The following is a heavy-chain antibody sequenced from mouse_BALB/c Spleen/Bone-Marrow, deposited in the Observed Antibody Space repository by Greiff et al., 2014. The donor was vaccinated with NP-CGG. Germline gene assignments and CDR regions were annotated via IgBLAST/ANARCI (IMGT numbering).Heavy chain of an antibody. CDR2: IHPSSSNT. D-gene: IGHD2-1*01. J-gene: IGHJ2*01. Sequence: GEIHPSSSNTNYNERIKGKATLTLDTSSSTAYVELSSLTSEDSAVYYCARGGYGNYYFDYWGQGTTLTVSS. CDR3: ARGGYGNYYFDY. V-gene: IGHV1S130*01.